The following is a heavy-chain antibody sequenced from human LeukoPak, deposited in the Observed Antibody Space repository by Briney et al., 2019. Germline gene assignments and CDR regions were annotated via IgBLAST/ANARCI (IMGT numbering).Heavy chain of an antibody. Sequence: GGSLRLSCAASGFTFSSYAMSWDRQAPGKGLEWVSAISGSGGSTYYADSVKGRFTISRDNSKNTLYLQMNSLRAEDTAVYYCAKGRDTMVRGVILTFDPWGQGTLVTVSS. CDR2: ISGSGGST. J-gene: IGHJ5*02. V-gene: IGHV3-23*01. CDR1: GFTFSSYA. D-gene: IGHD3-10*01. CDR3: AKGRDTMVRGVILTFDP.